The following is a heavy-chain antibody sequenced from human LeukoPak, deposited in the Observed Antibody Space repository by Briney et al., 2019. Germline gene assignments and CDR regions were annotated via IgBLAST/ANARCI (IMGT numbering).Heavy chain of an antibody. CDR1: GGSISSYY. CDR2: IYTSGST. J-gene: IGHJ3*02. Sequence: PSETLSLTCTVSGGSISSYYWSWIRQPAGKGLEWIGRIYTSGSTNYNPSLKSRVTMSVDTSKNQFSLKLSSVTAADTAVYYCARDLGSSGYSSLLAFDIWGQGTMVTVSS. V-gene: IGHV4-4*07. CDR3: ARDLGSSGYSSLLAFDI. D-gene: IGHD3-22*01.